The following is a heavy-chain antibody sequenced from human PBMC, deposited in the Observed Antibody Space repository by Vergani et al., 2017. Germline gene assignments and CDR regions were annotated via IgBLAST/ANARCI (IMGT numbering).Heavy chain of an antibody. CDR1: GGSISSGHYY. D-gene: IGHD6-19*01. Sequence: QVQLQESGPGLVKPSQTLSLTCTVSGGSISSGHYYWSWIRQPPGKGLEWIGYIYYSGSTYYNPSLKSRVTISVDTSKNQLSLKLSSVTAADTAVYYCARDKGEQWLVPGYWGQGTLVTVSS. CDR2: IYYSGST. CDR3: ARDKGEQWLVPGY. V-gene: IGHV4-30-4*08. J-gene: IGHJ4*02.